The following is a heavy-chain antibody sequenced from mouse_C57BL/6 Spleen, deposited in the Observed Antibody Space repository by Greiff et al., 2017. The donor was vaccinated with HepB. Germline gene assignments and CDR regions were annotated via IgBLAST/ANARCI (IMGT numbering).Heavy chain of an antibody. Sequence: VQLQQSGPELVKPGASVKISCKASGYAFSSSWMNWVKQRPGKGLEWIGRIYPGDGDTNYNGKFKGKATLTADKSSSTAYMQLSSLTSEASAVYFCARSGTTVVGGSYWGQGTLVTVSA. CDR1: GYAFSSSW. CDR3: ARSGTTVVGGSY. D-gene: IGHD1-1*01. V-gene: IGHV1-82*01. CDR2: IYPGDGDT. J-gene: IGHJ3*01.